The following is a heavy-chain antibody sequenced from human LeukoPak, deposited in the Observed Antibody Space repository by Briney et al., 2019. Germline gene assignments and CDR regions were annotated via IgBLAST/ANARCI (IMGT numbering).Heavy chain of an antibody. Sequence: ASVKVSCKVSGYTLTELSMHWVRQAPGKGLEWMGGFDPEDGETIYAQKFQGRVTMTEDTSTDTAYMELSSLRSEDAAVYYCATAYDSSGYYHDYWGQGTLVTVSS. J-gene: IGHJ4*02. CDR3: ATAYDSSGYYHDY. D-gene: IGHD3-22*01. V-gene: IGHV1-24*01. CDR1: GYTLTELS. CDR2: FDPEDGET.